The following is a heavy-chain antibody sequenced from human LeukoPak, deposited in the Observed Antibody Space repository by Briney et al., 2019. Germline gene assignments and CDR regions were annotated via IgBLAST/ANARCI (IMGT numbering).Heavy chain of an antibody. CDR1: GGSISRSSYY. D-gene: IGHD6-19*01. V-gene: IGHV4-39*01. J-gene: IGHJ5*02. CDR3: ARLGIAVAGPINWFDP. Sequence: PSETLSLTCTVSGGSISRSSYYWGWIRQPPGKGLEWIGSIYYSGSTYYNPSLKSRVTISVDTSKNQFSLKLSSVTAADTAVYYCARLGIAVAGPINWFDPWGQGTLVTVSS. CDR2: IYYSGST.